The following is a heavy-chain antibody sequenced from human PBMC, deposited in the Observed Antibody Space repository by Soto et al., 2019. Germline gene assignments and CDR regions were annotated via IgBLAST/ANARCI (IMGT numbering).Heavy chain of an antibody. CDR1: GGSISSYY. CDR3: ARAIAVAGTASFDY. V-gene: IGHV4-59*01. J-gene: IGHJ4*02. D-gene: IGHD6-19*01. CDR2: IYYSGST. Sequence: SETLSLTCTVSGGSISSYYWSWIRQPPGKGLEWIGYIYYSGSTNYNPSLKSRVTISVDTSKNQFSLKLSSVTAADTAVYYCARAIAVAGTASFDYWGQGTLVTVSS.